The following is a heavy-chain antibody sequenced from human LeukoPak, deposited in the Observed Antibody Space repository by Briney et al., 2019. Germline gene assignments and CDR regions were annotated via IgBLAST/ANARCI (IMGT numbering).Heavy chain of an antibody. J-gene: IGHJ4*02. CDR2: INPNDGDT. D-gene: IGHD2-2*01. V-gene: IGHV1-2*02. CDR1: GYTLTDYY. Sequence: PSVTVSCKASGYTLTDYYMHWVRQAPGQGFEWMGWINPNDGDTNYAQKFQGRVTMTRDTSISTANMEVRRLRSADTAVYYCARANFLYCSSTTCLFDYWGQGTLVTVSS. CDR3: ARANFLYCSSTTCLFDY.